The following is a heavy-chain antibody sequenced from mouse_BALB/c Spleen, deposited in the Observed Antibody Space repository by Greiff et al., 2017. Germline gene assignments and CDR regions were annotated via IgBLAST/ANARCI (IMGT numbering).Heavy chain of an antibody. CDR2: ISSGGSYT. Sequence: EVKLVESGGGLVKPGGSLKLSCAASGFTFSSYAMSWVRQSPEKRLEWVAEISSGGSYTYYPDTVTGRFTISRDNAKNTLYLEMSSLRSEDTAMYYCARDREVYYGYAMDYWGQGTSVTVSS. CDR1: GFTFSSYA. D-gene: IGHD1-1*01. CDR3: ARDREVYYGYAMDY. V-gene: IGHV5-9-4*01. J-gene: IGHJ4*01.